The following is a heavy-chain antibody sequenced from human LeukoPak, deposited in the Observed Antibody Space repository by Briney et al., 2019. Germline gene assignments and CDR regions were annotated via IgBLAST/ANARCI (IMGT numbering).Heavy chain of an antibody. CDR1: GGSISSYY. CDR2: IYYSGST. J-gene: IGHJ5*02. CDR3: ARNSLWFDP. Sequence: SETLSLTCTVSGGSISSYYWSWIRQPPGKGLEWIGYIYYSGSTNYNPSLKSRVTISVDTPRNQFSLKLSSVTAADTAVYYCARNSLWFDPWGQGTLVTVSS. V-gene: IGHV4-59*08.